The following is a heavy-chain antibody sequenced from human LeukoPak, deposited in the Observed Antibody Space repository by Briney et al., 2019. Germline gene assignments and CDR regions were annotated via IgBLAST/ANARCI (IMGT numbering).Heavy chain of an antibody. CDR2: IYYSGST. Sequence: ASETLSLTCTVSGGSISSYYWSWIRQPPGKGLGWIGYIYYSGSTNYNPSLKSRVAISVDTSKNQFSLKLSSVTAADTAVYYCARSRGGDDYWGQGTLVTVSS. D-gene: IGHD3-16*01. V-gene: IGHV4-59*01. CDR3: ARSRGGDDY. J-gene: IGHJ4*02. CDR1: GGSISSYY.